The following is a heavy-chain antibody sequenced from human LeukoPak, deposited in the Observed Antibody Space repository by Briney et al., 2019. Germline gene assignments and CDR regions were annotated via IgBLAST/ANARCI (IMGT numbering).Heavy chain of an antibody. CDR3: AREMATIVNQFDY. V-gene: IGHV1-69*13. D-gene: IGHD5-24*01. CDR1: GGTFSRYA. Sequence: SVKVSCKASGGTFSRYAISWVRQAPGQGLEWMGGIIPMFGIANYAQKFQGRVTITADESTSTAYMELSSLRSEDTAVYYCAREMATIVNQFDYWGQGTLVTVSS. J-gene: IGHJ4*02. CDR2: IIPMFGIA.